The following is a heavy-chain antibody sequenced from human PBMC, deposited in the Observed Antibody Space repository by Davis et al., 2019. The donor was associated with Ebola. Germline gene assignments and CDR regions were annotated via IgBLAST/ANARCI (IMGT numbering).Heavy chain of an antibody. V-gene: IGHV3-7*01. D-gene: IGHD3-16*01. Sequence: PGGSLRLSCAPSTSWMSWVRPAPGKGPEWVAKINPDGSQKSYVDSVRGRFTISRDNAKSSLYLQMNSLRAEDTAVYYCAGPYMQDSNYWGQGTLVTVSS. CDR3: AGPYMQDSNY. CDR1: TSW. CDR2: INPDGSQK. J-gene: IGHJ4*02.